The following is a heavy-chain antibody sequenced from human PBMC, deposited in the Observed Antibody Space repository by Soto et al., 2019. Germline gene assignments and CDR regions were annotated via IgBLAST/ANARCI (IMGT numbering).Heavy chain of an antibody. Sequence: QVQLVESGGGLVEPGGSPRLSCAASGFRFGDHYMTWIRQAPGKGLEWVSKISGDATITYYADSVRGRFTVSRDNAKNLVYLHMNSLRVDDTAVYYCASDPYYYASGFWGQGTLVTVSS. V-gene: IGHV3-11*01. CDR2: ISGDATIT. CDR3: ASDPYYYASGF. J-gene: IGHJ4*02. CDR1: GFRFGDHY. D-gene: IGHD3-10*01.